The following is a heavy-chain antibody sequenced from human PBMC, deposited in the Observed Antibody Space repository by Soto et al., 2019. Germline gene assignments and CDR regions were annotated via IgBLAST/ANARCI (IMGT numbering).Heavy chain of an antibody. D-gene: IGHD6-13*01. CDR2: ISGSGGST. V-gene: IGHV3-23*01. J-gene: IGHJ6*02. CDR1: GFTFSSYA. Sequence: EVQLLESGGGLVQPGGSLRLSCAASGFTFSSYAMSWVRQAPGKGLEWVSAISGSGGSTYYADSVKGRFTISRDNSKNTLYLQMNSLRAEDTAVYYCAKDLAGSYSSSWPRNYYYYGMDVWGQGTTVTVSS. CDR3: AKDLAGSYSSSWPRNYYYYGMDV.